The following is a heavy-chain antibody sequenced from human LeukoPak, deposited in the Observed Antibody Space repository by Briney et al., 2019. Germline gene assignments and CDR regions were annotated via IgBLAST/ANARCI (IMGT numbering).Heavy chain of an antibody. J-gene: IGHJ4*02. CDR1: GFTFSKYA. CDR2: ISVIVGGT. V-gene: IGHV3-23*01. D-gene: IGHD6-13*01. Sequence: SVGSLRLSCAASGFTFSKYAIGGVREAPGKGVEWGSLISVIVGGTYFADSVKGRFTISRDNSKNTLYLQMDGLRAEDTAMYYCAPDLRGSAWSLDDWGQGTLVTVSS. CDR3: APDLRGSAWSLDD.